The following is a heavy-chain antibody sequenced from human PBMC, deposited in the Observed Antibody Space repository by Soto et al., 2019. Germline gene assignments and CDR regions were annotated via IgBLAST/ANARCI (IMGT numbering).Heavy chain of an antibody. Sequence: SETLSLTCAVYGGSFSGYYWSGIRQPPGKGLEWIGEINHSGSTNYNPSLKSRVTISVDTSKNQFSLKLSSVTAADTAVYYCARGQAPTIFGVVIYYYYGMDVWGQGTTVTVS. CDR3: ARGQAPTIFGVVIYYYYGMDV. D-gene: IGHD3-3*01. J-gene: IGHJ6*02. V-gene: IGHV4-34*01. CDR1: GGSFSGYY. CDR2: INHSGST.